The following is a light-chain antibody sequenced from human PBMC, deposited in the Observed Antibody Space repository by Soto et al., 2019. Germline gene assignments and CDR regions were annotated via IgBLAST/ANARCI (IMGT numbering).Light chain of an antibody. CDR2: QAS. CDR3: QQYNSYSRT. J-gene: IGKJ1*01. V-gene: IGKV1-5*03. CDR1: QSIGSW. Sequence: DIQVTQSPSTLSASVGDRVTITCRASQSIGSWLAWYQQKPGKAPKLLIHQASSLESGVPSRFSGSGSGTEFTLTISSLQPDDFATYYCQQYNSYSRTFGQGTKVDIK.